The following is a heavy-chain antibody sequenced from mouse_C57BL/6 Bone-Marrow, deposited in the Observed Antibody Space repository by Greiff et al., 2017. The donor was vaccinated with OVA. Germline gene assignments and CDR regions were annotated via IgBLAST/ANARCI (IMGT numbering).Heavy chain of an antibody. CDR3: ARARMVTSYYFDY. Sequence: QVQLQQPGAELVKPGASVKLSCKASGYTFTSYWMHWVKQRPGQGLEWIGMIHPNSGSTNYNEKFKSKATLTVDKSSSTAYMQLSSLTSDDSAVYYCARARMVTSYYFDYWGQGTTLTVSS. J-gene: IGHJ2*01. CDR2: IHPNSGST. D-gene: IGHD2-1*01. CDR1: GYTFTSYW. V-gene: IGHV1-64*01.